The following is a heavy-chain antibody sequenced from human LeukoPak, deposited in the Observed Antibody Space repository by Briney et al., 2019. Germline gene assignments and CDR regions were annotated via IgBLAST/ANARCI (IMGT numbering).Heavy chain of an antibody. V-gene: IGHV3-23*01. J-gene: IGHJ5*02. CDR1: GFTFNTYD. Sequence: PGGTLRLSCAASGFTFNTYDMNWVRQAPGKGLEWVSAISGSGGSTYYADSVKGRFTISRDNSKNTLYLQMNSLRAEDTAVYYCAKDYDYVWGSYRPRNWFDPWGQGTLVTVSS. CDR2: ISGSGGST. CDR3: AKDYDYVWGSYRPRNWFDP. D-gene: IGHD3-16*02.